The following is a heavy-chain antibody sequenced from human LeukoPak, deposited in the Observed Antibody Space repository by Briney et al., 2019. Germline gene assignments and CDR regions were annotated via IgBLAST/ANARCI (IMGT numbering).Heavy chain of an antibody. Sequence: TGGSLRLSCAASGFTFRNFAMSWVRQAPGKGVEWVSAISGSGGSTYYADSVKGRFTISRDNCENTLYLQMNSLRSEDTAVYYCAKRPRIAAAGDGSWFDPWGQGTLVTVSS. CDR3: AKRPRIAAAGDGSWFDP. D-gene: IGHD6-13*01. CDR2: ISGSGGST. J-gene: IGHJ5*02. CDR1: GFTFRNFA. V-gene: IGHV3-23*01.